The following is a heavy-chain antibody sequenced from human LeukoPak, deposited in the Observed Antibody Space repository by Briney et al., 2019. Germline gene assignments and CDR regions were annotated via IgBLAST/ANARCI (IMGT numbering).Heavy chain of an antibody. CDR1: GGTFSSYA. J-gene: IGHJ6*02. CDR3: ARETYSGSYYRYYYYGMDV. CDR2: IIPIFGTA. D-gene: IGHD1-26*01. V-gene: IGHV1-69*13. Sequence: GASVKVSCKASGGTFSSYAISWVRQAPGQGLEWMGGIIPIFGTANYAQKFQGRVTITADESTSTAYMEPSSLRSEDTAVYYCARETYSGSYYRYYYYGMDVWGQGTLVTVSS.